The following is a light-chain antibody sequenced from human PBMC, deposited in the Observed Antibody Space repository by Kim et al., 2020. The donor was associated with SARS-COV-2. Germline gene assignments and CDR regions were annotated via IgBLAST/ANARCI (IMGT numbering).Light chain of an antibody. CDR3: SSYTSSSTL. J-gene: IGLJ2*01. V-gene: IGLV2-14*03. CDR1: SIDVGGYNY. Sequence: PGQAITISCTGTSIDVGGYNYVSWYQQHPGKAPKLMIYDVSNRPSGVSNRFSGSKSGNTASLTISGLQAEDDADYYCSSYTSSSTLFGGGTKLTVL. CDR2: DVS.